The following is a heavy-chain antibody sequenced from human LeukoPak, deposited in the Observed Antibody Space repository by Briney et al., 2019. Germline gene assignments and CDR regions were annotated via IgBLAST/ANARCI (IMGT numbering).Heavy chain of an antibody. CDR3: ANGDTAMAGHYYHYMDV. D-gene: IGHD5-18*01. CDR2: ISGSGGST. V-gene: IGHV3-23*01. J-gene: IGHJ6*03. CDR1: GFTVSINY. Sequence: GGTLRLSCAASGFTVSINYMSWDRQAQGKWLEWVSAISGSGGSTYYADSVKGRFTISRDNSKNTLYLQMNSLRAEDTAVYYCANGDTAMAGHYYHYMDVWGKGTTVTVSS.